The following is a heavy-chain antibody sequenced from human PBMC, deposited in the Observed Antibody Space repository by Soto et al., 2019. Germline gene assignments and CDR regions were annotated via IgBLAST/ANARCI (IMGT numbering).Heavy chain of an antibody. J-gene: IGHJ4*02. CDR3: AKALGEYSSSDESDY. D-gene: IGHD6-6*01. CDR1: GFTFSSYA. CDR2: ISGSGGST. V-gene: IGHV3-23*01. Sequence: LRLSCAASGFTFSSYAMSWVRQAPGKGLEWVSAISGSGGSTYYADSVKGRFTISRDNSKNTLYLQMNSLRAEDTAVYYCAKALGEYSSSDESDYWGQGTLVTVSS.